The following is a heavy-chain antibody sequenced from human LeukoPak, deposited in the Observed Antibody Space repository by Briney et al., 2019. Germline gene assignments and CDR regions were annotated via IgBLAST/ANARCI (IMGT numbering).Heavy chain of an antibody. CDR1: GGSISSYY. J-gene: IGHJ4*02. V-gene: IGHV4-59*12. CDR2: IYHSGST. CDR3: ARVEMATVHFDY. Sequence: ASETLFLTCTVSGGSISSYYWSWIRQPPGKGLEWIGEIYHSGSTNYNPSLKSRVTISVDKSKNQFSLKLSSVTAADTAVYYCARVEMATVHFDYWGQGTLVTVSS. D-gene: IGHD5-24*01.